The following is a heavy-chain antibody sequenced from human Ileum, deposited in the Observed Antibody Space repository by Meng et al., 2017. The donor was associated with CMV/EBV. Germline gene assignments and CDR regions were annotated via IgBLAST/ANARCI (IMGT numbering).Heavy chain of an antibody. CDR2: IFFSGNT. J-gene: IGHJ5*02. CDR1: GASISSCDYY. D-gene: IGHD6-13*01. Sequence: QVQLQESGPGLVKPSQTLSLSCTVSGASISSCDYYWSWIRQTPGKGLEWIGYIFFSGNTYYNPSLNNRVIISIDTPRNQFSLKVDSVTAADTAVYYCARFRIAALGNLFDPWGHGTLVTVSS. CDR3: ARFRIAALGNLFDP. V-gene: IGHV4-30-4*08.